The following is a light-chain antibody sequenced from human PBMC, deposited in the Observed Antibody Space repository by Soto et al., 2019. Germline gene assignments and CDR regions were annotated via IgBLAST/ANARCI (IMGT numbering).Light chain of an antibody. V-gene: IGLV2-8*01. Sequence: LTQPPSASGSPGQSVTNSCTGTSSDVGGYNYVSWYQQYPGRAPKLMIYEVTKRPSGVPDRFSGSKSGNTASLTVSGLQAEDEADSYCSSYAASNNFYFVFGGGTKVTVL. CDR3: SSYAASNNFYFV. J-gene: IGLJ3*02. CDR1: SSDVGGYNY. CDR2: EVT.